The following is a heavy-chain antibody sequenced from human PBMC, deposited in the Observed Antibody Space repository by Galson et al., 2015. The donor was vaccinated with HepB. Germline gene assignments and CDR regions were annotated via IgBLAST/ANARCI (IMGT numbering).Heavy chain of an antibody. D-gene: IGHD3-10*01. V-gene: IGHV3-48*02. J-gene: IGHJ2*01. CDR1: GFTFSAYT. CDR3: VRVFFGSERYSAYWYFDL. Sequence: SLRLSCAASGFTFSAYTMNWVRRAPGKGLESIAYISTNGATIYYADSVKGRFTVSRDNARNSLYLQMNSLRDQDTAVYSCVRVFFGSERYSAYWYFDLWGRGTLVTVSS. CDR2: ISTNGATI.